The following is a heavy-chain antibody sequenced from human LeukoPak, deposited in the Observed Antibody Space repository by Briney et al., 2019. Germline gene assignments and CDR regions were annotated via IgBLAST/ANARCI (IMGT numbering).Heavy chain of an antibody. V-gene: IGHV3-74*01. CDR3: VRHCSSSSCYDY. CDR2: INNDGSST. J-gene: IGHJ4*02. D-gene: IGHD2-15*01. CDR1: GFTLSSYW. Sequence: PGGSLRLSCAASGFTLSSYWMHWVRQAPGKGLVWVSRINNDGSSTSYADSVKGRLTISRDNAKNTLYLQMNSLRAEDTAVYYCVRHCSSSSCYDYWGQGTLVTVSS.